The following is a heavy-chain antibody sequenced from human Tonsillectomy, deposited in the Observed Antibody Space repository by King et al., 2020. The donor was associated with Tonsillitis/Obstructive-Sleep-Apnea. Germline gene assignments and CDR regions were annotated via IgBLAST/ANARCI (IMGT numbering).Heavy chain of an antibody. CDR3: ATPGSYYRGNPFDY. J-gene: IGHJ4*02. CDR1: GGSISSSSYY. D-gene: IGHD1-26*01. Sequence: QLQESGPGLVKPSETLSLTCTVSGGSISSSSYYWGWIRQPPGKGLEWIGSIYYSGSTYYNPSLKSRVTISVDTSKNQFSLKLSSVTAADTAVYYCATPGSYYRGNPFDYWGQGTLVTVSS. V-gene: IGHV4-39*01. CDR2: IYYSGST.